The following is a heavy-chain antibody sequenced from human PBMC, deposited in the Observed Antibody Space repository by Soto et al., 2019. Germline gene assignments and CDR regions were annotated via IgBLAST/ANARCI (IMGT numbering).Heavy chain of an antibody. Sequence: EVQLLESGGGLVQPGGSLRLSCAASGFTFSSMAMSWVRQAPGKGLEWVSAISSNGGSTYDADSVKGRFTISRDNSKNTLYLQMNSLRAEDTAVYYCAKFASSGWSPGYWGHGTLVTVSS. D-gene: IGHD6-19*01. J-gene: IGHJ4*01. V-gene: IGHV3-23*01. CDR3: AKFASSGWSPGY. CDR2: ISSNGGST. CDR1: GFTFSSMA.